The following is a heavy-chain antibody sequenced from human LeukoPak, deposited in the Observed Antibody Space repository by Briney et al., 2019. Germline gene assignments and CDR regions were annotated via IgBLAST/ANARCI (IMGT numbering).Heavy chain of an antibody. CDR2: ISDDGSYT. CDR3: ASFGISWRSSY. J-gene: IGHJ4*02. Sequence: GGSLRLSCAASGFSFSSHWVHWVRQAPGKGLVWVSRISDDGSYTSNVDSVKGRFTISRDNVNNMMYLHMNSLRAEDTAVYYCASFGISWRSSYWGQGTLVTVSS. CDR1: GFSFSSHW. D-gene: IGHD2-21*01. V-gene: IGHV3-74*01.